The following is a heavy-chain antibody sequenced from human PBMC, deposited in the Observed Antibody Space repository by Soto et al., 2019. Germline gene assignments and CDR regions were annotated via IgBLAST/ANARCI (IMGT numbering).Heavy chain of an antibody. Sequence: VASVKVSCKTSGYTFSNYGITWVRQAPGQPLEWLGWISLYSDGTSYAQKFRGRVSMTTDTSTTTAYMELRRLRSDDTAVYYCARVVPGAEAWFGPWGQGTLVTVSS. CDR3: ARVVPGAEAWFGP. V-gene: IGHV1-18*01. J-gene: IGHJ5*02. CDR2: ISLYSDGT. CDR1: GYTFSNYG.